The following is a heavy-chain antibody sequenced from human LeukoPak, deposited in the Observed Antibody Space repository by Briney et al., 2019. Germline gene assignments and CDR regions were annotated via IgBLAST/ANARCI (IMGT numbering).Heavy chain of an antibody. CDR1: GFTFSSYS. Sequence: PGGSLRLSCAASGFTFSSYSMNWVHQAPGKGLEWVSSISSSSSYIYYADSVKGRFTISRDNAKNSLYLQMNSLRAEDTAVYYCARTWYSSSWPLDYWGQGTLVTVSS. J-gene: IGHJ4*02. V-gene: IGHV3-21*01. CDR2: ISSSSSYI. D-gene: IGHD6-13*01. CDR3: ARTWYSSSWPLDY.